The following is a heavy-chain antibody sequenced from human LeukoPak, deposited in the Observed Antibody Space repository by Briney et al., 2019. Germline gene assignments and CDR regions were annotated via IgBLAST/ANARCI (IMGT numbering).Heavy chain of an antibody. CDR2: IGTAGDT. CDR1: GFTFSSYA. V-gene: IGHV3-13*01. CDR3: ARGNWNYYGSGTYGMDV. D-gene: IGHD3-10*01. J-gene: IGHJ6*02. Sequence: GGSLRLSCAASGFTFSSYAMSWVRQPTGKGLEWVSTIGTAGDTYYPGSVKGRFTISRENAKNSFYLQMNSLRAGDTAVYFCARGNWNYYGSGTYGMDVWGQGTTVTVSS.